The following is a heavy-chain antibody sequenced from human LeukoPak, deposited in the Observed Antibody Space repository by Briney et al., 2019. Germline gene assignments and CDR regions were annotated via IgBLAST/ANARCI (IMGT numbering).Heavy chain of an antibody. J-gene: IGHJ5*01. Sequence: PSAPLSPPCGVLGGSFTDNFWGWFRQIPGEGLEWIGEVNHRGPINYNPSLKSRVAISVDTSKNQFSLKLSSVTAADTAVYYCARLHLWPENWFDSWGPGTLVTVTS. CDR2: VNHRGPI. CDR1: GGSFTDNF. CDR3: ARLHLWPENWFDS. D-gene: IGHD3-10*01. V-gene: IGHV4-34*01.